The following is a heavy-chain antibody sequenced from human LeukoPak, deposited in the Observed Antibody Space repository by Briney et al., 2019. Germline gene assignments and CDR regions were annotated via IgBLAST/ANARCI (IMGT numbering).Heavy chain of an antibody. Sequence: GGSLRLSCAASGFTFSSYEMNWVRQAPGKGLEWVSYISSSGSTIYYADSVKGRFTISRDNAKNSLYLQMNSLRAEDTAVYYCARVAAMAQFDYSGQGTLVTVSS. CDR2: ISSSGSTI. V-gene: IGHV3-48*03. D-gene: IGHD5-18*01. CDR3: ARVAAMAQFDY. J-gene: IGHJ4*02. CDR1: GFTFSSYE.